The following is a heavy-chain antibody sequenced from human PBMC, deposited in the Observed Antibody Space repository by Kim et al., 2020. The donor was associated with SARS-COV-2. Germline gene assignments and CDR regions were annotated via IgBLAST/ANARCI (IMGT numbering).Heavy chain of an antibody. CDR3: AREGSGYEYY. J-gene: IGHJ4*02. Sequence: YKHDADSVKGRFTIARDNAKNSLHLEMNSMRAEDAAVYYCAREGSGYEYYWGQGTLVTVSS. CDR2: YK. V-gene: IGHV3-21*04. D-gene: IGHD5-12*01.